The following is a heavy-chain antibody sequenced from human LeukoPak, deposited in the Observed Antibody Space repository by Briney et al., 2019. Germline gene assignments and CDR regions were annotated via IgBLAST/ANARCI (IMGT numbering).Heavy chain of an antibody. CDR2: FDPEDGQT. V-gene: IGHV1-24*01. CDR3: ATSLNYNDYAFDS. D-gene: IGHD4-17*01. CDR1: GNTLSDFS. Sequence: ASVKVSCKVSGNTLSDFSIHWVRQAPGKGLEWMGGFDPEDGQTVYAETFQDRVTMTEDSSTGTAYMDLHTLRSEDTAIYYCATSLNYNDYAFDSWGQGTLVTVSS. J-gene: IGHJ4*02.